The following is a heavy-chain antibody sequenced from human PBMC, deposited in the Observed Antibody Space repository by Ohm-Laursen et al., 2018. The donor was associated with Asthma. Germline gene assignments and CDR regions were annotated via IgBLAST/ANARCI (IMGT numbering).Heavy chain of an antibody. Sequence: TLSLTCTVSGGSISSGGYYWSWIRQHPGKGLEWIGYIYYSGSTYYNPSLKSRVTISVDTSKNQFSLKLSSVTAADTAVYYCARDRHRYYFDYWGQGTLVTVSS. CDR3: ARDRHRYYFDY. D-gene: IGHD1-14*01. V-gene: IGHV4-31*03. CDR1: GGSISSGGYY. J-gene: IGHJ4*02. CDR2: IYYSGST.